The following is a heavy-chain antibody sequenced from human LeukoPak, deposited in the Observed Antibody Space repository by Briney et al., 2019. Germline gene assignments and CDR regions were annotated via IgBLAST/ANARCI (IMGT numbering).Heavy chain of an antibody. CDR1: GFTFSNAW. Sequence: GGSLRLSCAASGFTFSNAWMSWVRQAPGKGLEWVGRIKSKTDGGTTDYAAPVKGRFTISRDDSKNTLYLQMNSLKTEDTAVYYCTTEEIAVAGDDYWGQGTLVTVSS. D-gene: IGHD6-19*01. V-gene: IGHV3-15*01. J-gene: IGHJ4*02. CDR3: TTEEIAVAGDDY. CDR2: IKSKTDGGTT.